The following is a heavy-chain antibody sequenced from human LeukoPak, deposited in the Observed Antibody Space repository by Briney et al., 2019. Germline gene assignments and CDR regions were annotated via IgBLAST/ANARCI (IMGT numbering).Heavy chain of an antibody. D-gene: IGHD6-19*01. J-gene: IGHJ3*02. Sequence: GASVKVSCKASGYTFTSYGISWVRQAPGQGLEWMVWISAYNGNTNYAQKLQGRVTMTTDTSTSTAYMELRSLRSDDTAVYYCARGSFGSGWSDAFDIWGQGTMVTVSS. CDR3: ARGSFGSGWSDAFDI. CDR1: GYTFTSYG. V-gene: IGHV1-18*01. CDR2: ISAYNGNT.